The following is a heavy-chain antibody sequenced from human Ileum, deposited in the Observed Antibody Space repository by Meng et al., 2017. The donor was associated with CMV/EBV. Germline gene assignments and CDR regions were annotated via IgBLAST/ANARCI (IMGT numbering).Heavy chain of an antibody. D-gene: IGHD2-2*01. CDR1: GFRFSAYW. Sequence: AGCGFRFSAYWMNWVRQAPGKGLVWVSRISSDGTSVAYADSLKGRFTISRDNAKDTLYLQMNSLRAEDTAVYYCARGGVVLAASSDSWGQGTLVTVSS. J-gene: IGHJ5*01. CDR3: ARGGVVLAASSDS. V-gene: IGHV3-74*01. CDR2: ISSDGTSV.